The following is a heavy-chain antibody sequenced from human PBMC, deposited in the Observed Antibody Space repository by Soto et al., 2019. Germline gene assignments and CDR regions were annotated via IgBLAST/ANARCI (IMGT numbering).Heavy chain of an antibody. Sequence: SVKVSCKASGGTFSSYAISWVRQAPGQGLEWMGGIIPIFGTANYAQKFQGRVTITADESTSTAYMELSSLRSEDTAVYYCARDVPSWAPYYYGSGTQTRYGMDVWGQGTTVTVSS. CDR2: IIPIFGTA. V-gene: IGHV1-69*13. D-gene: IGHD3-10*01. CDR3: ARDVPSWAPYYYGSGTQTRYGMDV. CDR1: GGTFSSYA. J-gene: IGHJ6*02.